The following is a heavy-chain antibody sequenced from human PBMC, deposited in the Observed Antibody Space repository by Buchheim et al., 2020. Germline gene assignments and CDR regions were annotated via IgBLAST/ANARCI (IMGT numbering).Heavy chain of an antibody. Sequence: EVQLVESGGGLVQPGGSLKLSCAASGFTFSGSAMHWVRQASGKGLEWVGRIRSKANNYATAYAASMKGRFTISRDDSKNTAYLQVNSLKTEDPAVYYCTTGWELLRAWYFDLWGRGTL. V-gene: IGHV3-73*02. J-gene: IGHJ2*01. CDR2: IRSKANNYAT. D-gene: IGHD1-26*01. CDR1: GFTFSGSA. CDR3: TTGWELLRAWYFDL.